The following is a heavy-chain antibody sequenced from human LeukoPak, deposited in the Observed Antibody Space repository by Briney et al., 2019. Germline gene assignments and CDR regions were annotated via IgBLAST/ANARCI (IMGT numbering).Heavy chain of an antibody. Sequence: GGSLRLSCAASGFTFSSYGMHWVRQAPGKGLEWVAFIRYDGSNKYYADSVKGRFTISRDNSKNMLYLQMNSLRAEDTAVYYCAXDEESXXXXXSGYRESPHAFDIWGQGTMVTVSS. V-gene: IGHV3-30*02. J-gene: IGHJ3*02. CDR3: AXDEESXXXXXSGYRESPHAFDI. D-gene: IGHD3-22*01. CDR2: IRYDGSNK. CDR1: GFTFSSYG.